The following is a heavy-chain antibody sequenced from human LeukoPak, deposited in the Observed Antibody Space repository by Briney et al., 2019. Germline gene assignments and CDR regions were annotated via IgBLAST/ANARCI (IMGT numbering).Heavy chain of an antibody. CDR2: INHSGST. D-gene: IGHD1-26*01. J-gene: IGHJ4*02. CDR3: ARTTTTGDYFDY. V-gene: IGHV4-38-2*02. Sequence: PSETLSLTCTVSGYSIRSGYYWGWVRQPPEKGLEWIGEINHSGSTNYSPSLKSRVTISVDTSKNQFSLKLNFVTAADTAVYYCARTTTTGDYFDYWGQGTLVTVST. CDR1: GYSIRSGYY.